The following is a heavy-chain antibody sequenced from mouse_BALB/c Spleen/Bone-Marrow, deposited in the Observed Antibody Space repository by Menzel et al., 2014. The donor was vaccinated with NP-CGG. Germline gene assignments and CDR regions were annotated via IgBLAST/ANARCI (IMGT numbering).Heavy chain of an antibody. D-gene: IGHD1-1*01. Sequence: EVQGVESGGGLVQPGGSMKLSCAASGFTFSNYWMNWVRQSPEKGLEWVAEIRLKSNNYATHYAESVKGRFTISRDDSKSSVYLQMNNLRAEDTDIYYCTGGGSCSFDYWGQG. CDR1: GFTFSNYW. V-gene: IGHV6-6*02. CDR3: TGGGSCSFDY. J-gene: IGHJ2*01. CDR2: IRLKSNNYAT.